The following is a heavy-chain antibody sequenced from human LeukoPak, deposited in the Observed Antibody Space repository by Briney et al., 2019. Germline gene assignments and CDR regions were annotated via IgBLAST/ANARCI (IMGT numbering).Heavy chain of an antibody. CDR2: IKQDGSEK. J-gene: IGHJ3*02. V-gene: IGHV3-7*01. Sequence: GGSLRLSCAASGFTFSSYWMSWVRQAPGKGLEWVANIKQDGSEKYYVDSVKGRFTISRDNAKNSLYLQMNSLRAEDTAVYYCARKGWNDEDAFDIWGQGTMVTVSS. CDR3: ARKGWNDEDAFDI. CDR1: GFTFSSYW. D-gene: IGHD1-1*01.